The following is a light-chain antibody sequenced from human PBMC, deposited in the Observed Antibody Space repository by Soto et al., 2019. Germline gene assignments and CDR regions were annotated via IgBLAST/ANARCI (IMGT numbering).Light chain of an antibody. Sequence: DIQMTQYPSTLSASVGDSVNITCRASQNINIWLAWDQQKPGKAPKLLIYDASTLESGVPSRFSGSGSGTEFILSISSLQRDDFATYHCEQYKNLITFGPVTKVDIK. CDR3: EQYKNLIT. V-gene: IGKV1-5*01. J-gene: IGKJ3*01. CDR1: QNINIW. CDR2: DAS.